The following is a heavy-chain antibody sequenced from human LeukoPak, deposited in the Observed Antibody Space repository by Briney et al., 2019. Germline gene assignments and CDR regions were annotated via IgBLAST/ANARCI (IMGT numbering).Heavy chain of an antibody. CDR3: ARANYWYYFDY. D-gene: IGHD1-7*01. CDR1: GYTFTGYF. Sequence: GASVKVSCKASGYTFTGYFMHWVRQAPGQGLEWMGWINPDSGGTNYAQKFQGRVTMTRDTSISTAYMELSRLKSDDTAVYYCARANYWYYFDYWGQGTLVTVSS. CDR2: INPDSGGT. J-gene: IGHJ4*02. V-gene: IGHV1-2*02.